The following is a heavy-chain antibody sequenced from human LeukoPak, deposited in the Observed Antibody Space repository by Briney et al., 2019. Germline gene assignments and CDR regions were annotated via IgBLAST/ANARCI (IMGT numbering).Heavy chain of an antibody. D-gene: IGHD2-2*02. Sequence: EASVKVSCKASGYTFTSCGISWVRQAPGQGLEWMGWISAYNGNTNYAQKLQGRVTMTTDTSTSTAYMELRSLRSDDTAVYYCARGGRVYCSSTSCYTDWFDPWGQGTLVTVSS. CDR2: ISAYNGNT. CDR1: GYTFTSCG. J-gene: IGHJ5*02. CDR3: ARGGRVYCSSTSCYTDWFDP. V-gene: IGHV1-18*01.